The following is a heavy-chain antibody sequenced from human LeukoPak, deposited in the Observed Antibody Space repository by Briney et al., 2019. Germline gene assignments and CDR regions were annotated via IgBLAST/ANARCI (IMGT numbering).Heavy chain of an antibody. D-gene: IGHD3-10*01. CDR1: GYTFPNYG. V-gene: IGHV1-18*01. J-gene: IGHJ4*02. CDR2: ISAYNGNT. Sequence: ASVTVSCKASGYTFPNYGISWVRPAPGQGLEWMGWISAYNGNTDYAQHLRGRVTMTTDTSTSTAYMELRGLRSDDTAVYYCARDSVDGSGTYYSESPDYWGQGTLVTVSS. CDR3: ARDSVDGSGTYYSESPDY.